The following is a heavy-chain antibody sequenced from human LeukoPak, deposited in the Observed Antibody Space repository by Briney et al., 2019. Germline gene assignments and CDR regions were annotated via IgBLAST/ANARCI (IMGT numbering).Heavy chain of an antibody. CDR3: ARDPPYYYDSRSFDY. D-gene: IGHD3-22*01. J-gene: IGHJ4*02. CDR2: ISSSSSYI. CDR1: GFTFSSYS. V-gene: IGHV3-21*01. Sequence: GGSLRLSCAASGFTFSSYSMNWVRQAPGKGLEWVSSISSSSSYIYYADSVKGRFTISRDNTKNSLYLQMNSLRAEDTAVYYCARDPPYYYDSRSFDYWGQGTLVTVSS.